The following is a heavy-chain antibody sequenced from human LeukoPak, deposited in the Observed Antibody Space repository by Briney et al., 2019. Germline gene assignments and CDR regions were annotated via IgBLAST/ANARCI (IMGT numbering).Heavy chain of an antibody. V-gene: IGHV6-1*01. Sequence: SQTLSLTCAISGDSVSSNSAAWNWIRQSPSRGLEWLGRTYYRSKWYNDYAVSVKSRITINPDTSKNQFSLQLNSVTPEDTAVYYCARSHREEGYCTNGVCYYFDYWGQGTLVTVSS. CDR1: GDSVSSNSAA. CDR2: TYYRSKWYN. CDR3: ARSHREEGYCTNGVCYYFDY. J-gene: IGHJ4*02. D-gene: IGHD2-8*01.